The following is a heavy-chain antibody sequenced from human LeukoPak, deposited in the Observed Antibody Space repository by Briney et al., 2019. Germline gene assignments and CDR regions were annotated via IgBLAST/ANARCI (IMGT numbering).Heavy chain of an antibody. V-gene: IGHV4-59*01. J-gene: IGHJ3*02. D-gene: IGHD5-12*01. CDR1: GGSISSYY. Sequence: SETLSLTCTVSGGSISSYYWSWIRQPPGKGLEWIGYIYYSGSTNYNPSLKSRVTISVDTSKNQFSLRLSSVTAADTAVYYCARDTYSGYDSLAFDIWGQGTMVTVPS. CDR3: ARDTYSGYDSLAFDI. CDR2: IYYSGST.